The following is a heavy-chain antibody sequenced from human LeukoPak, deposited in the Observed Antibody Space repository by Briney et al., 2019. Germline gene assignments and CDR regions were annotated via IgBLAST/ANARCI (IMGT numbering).Heavy chain of an antibody. D-gene: IGHD6-6*01. CDR3: ARDRSSSGMDV. CDR2: IYYSGST. CDR1: GGSISSGGYS. V-gene: IGHV4-31*03. J-gene: IGHJ6*02. Sequence: KASETLSLTCTVSGGSISSGGYSWSWIRQHPGKGLEWIGYIYYSGSTYYNPSLKSRVTISVDTSKNQFSLKLSSVTAADTAVYYCARDRSSSGMDVWGQGTTVTVSS.